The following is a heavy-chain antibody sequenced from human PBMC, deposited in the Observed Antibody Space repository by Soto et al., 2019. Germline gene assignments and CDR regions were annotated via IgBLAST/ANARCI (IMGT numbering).Heavy chain of an antibody. CDR1: GFTFSIHG. J-gene: IGHJ5*02. CDR3: AKTGSSSGVNWFDP. CDR2: ISDSGGST. D-gene: IGHD6-6*01. V-gene: IGHV3-23*01. Sequence: EVQLLESGGGLVQPGGSLRLSCAASGFTFSIHGMSWVRQAPGKGLEWVSSISDSGGSTYFPDSVKGRFTISRDNSKDTLYLQMNDLRAEDTAVYYCAKTGSSSGVNWFDPWGQGILVTVSS.